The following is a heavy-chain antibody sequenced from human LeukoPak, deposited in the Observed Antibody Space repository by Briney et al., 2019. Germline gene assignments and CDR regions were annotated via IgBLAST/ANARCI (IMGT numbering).Heavy chain of an antibody. J-gene: IGHJ3*02. CDR1: GYTFTSYD. CDR3: ARVIGHCSGGSCDAAAFDI. D-gene: IGHD2-15*01. CDR2: MNPNSGNT. V-gene: IGHV1-8*01. Sequence: ASVKVSCKASGYTFTSYDINWVRQATGQGLEWMGWMNPNSGNTGYAQKFQGRVTMTRNTSISTAYMELSSLRSEDTAVYYCARVIGHCSGGSCDAAAFDIWGQGTMVTFSS.